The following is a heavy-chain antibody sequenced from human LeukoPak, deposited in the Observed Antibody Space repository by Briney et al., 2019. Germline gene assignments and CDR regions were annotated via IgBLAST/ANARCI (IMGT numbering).Heavy chain of an antibody. J-gene: IGHJ4*02. CDR3: ARDKDYEKIDY. V-gene: IGHV1-46*01. Sequence: ASVKVSCKASGYTFTNYYLHWVRQAPGQGLEWMGIINPGGDATTYAQRFQGRVTMTRDTSTSTVYMELSSLRSEDTAVYYCARDKDYEKIDYWGQGTLVTVSS. D-gene: IGHD4-17*01. CDR2: INPGGDAT. CDR1: GYTFTNYY.